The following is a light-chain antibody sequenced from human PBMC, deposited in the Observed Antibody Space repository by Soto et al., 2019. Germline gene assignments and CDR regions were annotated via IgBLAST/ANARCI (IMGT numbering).Light chain of an antibody. Sequence: QSALTQPASVSGSPGQSITISCTGTSSDVGAHNYVSWYQQHPDKAPKLLIYDVNLRPSGVSDRFSGSKSASTASLTISGLQAEDEADYYCRAFGGSRPVLLGGGTKLTVL. CDR1: SSDVGAHNY. V-gene: IGLV2-14*01. CDR3: RAFGGSRPVL. CDR2: DVN. J-gene: IGLJ2*01.